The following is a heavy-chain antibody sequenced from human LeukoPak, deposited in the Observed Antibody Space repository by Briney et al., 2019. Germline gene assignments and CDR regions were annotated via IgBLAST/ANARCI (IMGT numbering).Heavy chain of an antibody. CDR3: ARESSSGWYGAFDI. J-gene: IGHJ3*02. Sequence: ASVEVSCKASGYTFSGYYIHWVRQAPGQGLECMGWINPNSGGTKYTQKFQGRVTMTRDTSISTAYMELSRLRYDDTAVYYCARESSSGWYGAFDIWGQGTLVTVSS. V-gene: IGHV1-2*02. CDR2: INPNSGGT. CDR1: GYTFSGYY. D-gene: IGHD6-19*01.